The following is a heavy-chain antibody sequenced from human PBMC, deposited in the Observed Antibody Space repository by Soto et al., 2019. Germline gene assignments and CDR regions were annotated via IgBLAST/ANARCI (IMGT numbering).Heavy chain of an antibody. CDR1: GFSLTTSGVG. Sequence: QITLKESGPTLVKPTQTLTLTCTFSGFSLTTSGVGVGWIRQPPGKALEWLALIYWDDAKRYSPSLRSRLTITKDTSKNQVVLTMTNMDPVDTGTYYCAHRRRYSRSWYAGFDYWGQGTLVTVSS. CDR3: AHRRRYSRSWYAGFDY. D-gene: IGHD6-13*01. CDR2: IYWDDAK. J-gene: IGHJ4*02. V-gene: IGHV2-5*02.